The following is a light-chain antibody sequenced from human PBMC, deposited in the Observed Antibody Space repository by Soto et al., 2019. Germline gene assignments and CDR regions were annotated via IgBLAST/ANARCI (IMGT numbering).Light chain of an antibody. J-gene: IGKJ2*01. V-gene: IGKV3-20*01. CDR1: QSVSSSH. Sequence: EIVLTQSPGTLSLSPGERATLSCRASQSVSSSHLAWYQQKPGQAPRLLIYGASSRASGVPDRFSGSGSGTDFALTISRLETDDFAVYYCKQYGMLYAFGQGPKMEIK. CDR3: KQYGMLYA. CDR2: GAS.